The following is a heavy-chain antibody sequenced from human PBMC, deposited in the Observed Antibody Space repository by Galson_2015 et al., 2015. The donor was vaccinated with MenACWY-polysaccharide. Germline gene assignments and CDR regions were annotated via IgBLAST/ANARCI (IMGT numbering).Heavy chain of an antibody. J-gene: IGHJ1*01. CDR1: GFTFSSYW. V-gene: IGHV3-7*01. CDR2: IKPDGSEK. D-gene: IGHD4-23*01. Sequence: SLRLSCAVSGFTFSSYWMSWVRQAPGKGLEWVANIKPDGSEKYYVDSVKGRFTISTDSAKNSLDLQMNSLRAEDTAVYYCAVTPNTKRYCHHWGQGTLVTGPS. CDR3: AVTPNTKRYCHH.